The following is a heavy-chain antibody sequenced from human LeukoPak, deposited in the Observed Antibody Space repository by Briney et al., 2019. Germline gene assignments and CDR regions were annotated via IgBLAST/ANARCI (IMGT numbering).Heavy chain of an antibody. V-gene: IGHV1-2*02. Sequence: GASVKVSCKASGYTFTGHYVHWVRQAPGQGLEWMGWINPNSGDTNFAQKFQGRVTMTRDTSISTAYMELSRLRSDDTAVYYCARGDNYDILTGYQTPSHLSDYWGQGTLVTVSS. D-gene: IGHD3-9*01. CDR3: ARGDNYDILTGYQTPSHLSDY. CDR1: GYTFTGHY. J-gene: IGHJ4*02. CDR2: INPNSGDT.